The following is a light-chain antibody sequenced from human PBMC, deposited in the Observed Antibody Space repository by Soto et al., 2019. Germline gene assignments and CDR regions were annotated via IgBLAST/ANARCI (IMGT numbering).Light chain of an antibody. CDR2: AAS. J-gene: IGKJ2*01. V-gene: IGKV1-39*01. CDR1: QSISSY. Sequence: DIQMTQSPSSLSGSVGDRVTITCRASQSISSYLNWYQQKPGKAPELLIYAASNLKSGVSSRFSGSGSGTDFTLSISSLQPEDFASYHCQQSYSSPYTFGQGTKLEIK. CDR3: QQSYSSPYT.